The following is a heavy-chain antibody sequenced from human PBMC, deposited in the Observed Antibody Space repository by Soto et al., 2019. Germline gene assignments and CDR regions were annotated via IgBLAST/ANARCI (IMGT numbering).Heavy chain of an antibody. CDR1: GFTVSSNY. CDR2: IYSGGST. V-gene: IGHV3-53*01. J-gene: IGHJ4*02. CDR3: ARAVIEGYYDSSPYYFDY. D-gene: IGHD3-22*01. Sequence: PGGSLRLSCAASGFTVSSNYMSWVRQAPGKGLAWVSVIYSGGSTYYADSVKGRFTISRDNSKNTLYLQMSSLRAEDTAVYYCARAVIEGYYDSSPYYFDYWGQGTLVTVSS.